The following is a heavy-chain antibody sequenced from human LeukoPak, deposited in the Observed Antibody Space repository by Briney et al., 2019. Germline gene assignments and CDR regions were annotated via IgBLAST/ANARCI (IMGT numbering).Heavy chain of an antibody. D-gene: IGHD3-22*01. CDR1: GYSISSGYY. V-gene: IGHV4-38-2*02. J-gene: IGHJ3*02. CDR2: IYHSGST. Sequence: TSETLSLTCTVSGYSISSGYYWGWIRQPPGKGLEWIGSIYHSGSTYYNPSLKSRVTISVDTSKNQFSLKLSSVTAADTAVYYCARHKVVGAFDIWGQGTMVTVSS. CDR3: ARHKVVGAFDI.